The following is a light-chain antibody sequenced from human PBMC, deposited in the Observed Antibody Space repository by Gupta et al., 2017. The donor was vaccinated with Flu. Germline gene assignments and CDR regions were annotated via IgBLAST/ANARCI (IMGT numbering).Light chain of an antibody. V-gene: IGKV1-5*03. CDR3: QQYNSYRIT. CDR2: KAS. Sequence: PSTLSASVGDRVTITCRASQSISSWLAWYQQKPGKAPKLLIYKASSLESGVPSRFSGSGSGTEFTLTISSLQPDDFATYYCQQYNSYRITFGQGTRLEIK. CDR1: QSISSW. J-gene: IGKJ5*01.